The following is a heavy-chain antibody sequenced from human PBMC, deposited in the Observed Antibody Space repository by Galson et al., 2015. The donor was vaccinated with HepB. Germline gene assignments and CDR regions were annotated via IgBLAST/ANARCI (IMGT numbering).Heavy chain of an antibody. CDR2: IIPILGIA. CDR3: ALGGYCSSTSCYTPLFYYYYMDV. V-gene: IGHV1-69*04. J-gene: IGHJ6*03. CDR1: GGTFSSYA. Sequence: SVKVSCKASGGTFSSYAISWVRQAPGQGLEWMGRIIPILGIANYAQKFQGRVTITADKSTSTAYMELSSLRSEDTAVYYCALGGYCSSTSCYTPLFYYYYMDVWGKGTTVTVSS. D-gene: IGHD2-2*02.